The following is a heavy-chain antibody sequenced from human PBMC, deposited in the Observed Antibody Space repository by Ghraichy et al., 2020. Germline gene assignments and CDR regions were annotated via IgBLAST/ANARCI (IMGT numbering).Heavy chain of an antibody. D-gene: IGHD1-1*01. CDR2: INHSGST. Sequence: SETLSLTCAVYGGSFSGYYWSWIRQPPGKGLEWIGEINHSGSTNYNPSLKSRVTISVDTSKNQFSLKLSSVTAADTAVYYCARRKRNIIWKAALYYFDYWGQGTLVTVSS. V-gene: IGHV4-34*01. CDR1: GGSFSGYY. CDR3: ARRKRNIIWKAALYYFDY. J-gene: IGHJ4*02.